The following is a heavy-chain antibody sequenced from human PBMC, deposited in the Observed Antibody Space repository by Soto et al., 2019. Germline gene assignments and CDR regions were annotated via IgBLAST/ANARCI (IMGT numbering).Heavy chain of an antibody. J-gene: IGHJ4*02. CDR3: AKSGTVPFDY. V-gene: IGHV3-30*18. CDR1: GFTFSSYG. CDR2: ISYDGSNK. D-gene: IGHD1-1*01. Sequence: VGSLRLSCAASGFTFSSYGMHWVRQAPGKGLEWVAVISYDGSNKYYADSVKGRFTISRDNSKNTLYLQMNSLRAEDTAVYYCAKSGTVPFDYWSQGTLVTVSS.